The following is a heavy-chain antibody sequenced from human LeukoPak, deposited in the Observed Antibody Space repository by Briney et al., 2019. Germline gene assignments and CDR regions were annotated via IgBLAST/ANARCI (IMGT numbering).Heavy chain of an antibody. V-gene: IGHV3-23*01. CDR2: ISGSGGST. J-gene: IGHJ4*02. D-gene: IGHD3-22*01. CDR1: GFTFSSYA. Sequence: GGSLRLSCAASGFTFSSYAMSWVRQAPGKGLEWVSAISGSGGSTYYADSVKGRFTISRDNSKNTLYLQMNSLRAEDTAVYYCAREYYDTTGYYPDYWGQGTLVTVSS. CDR3: AREYYDTTGYYPDY.